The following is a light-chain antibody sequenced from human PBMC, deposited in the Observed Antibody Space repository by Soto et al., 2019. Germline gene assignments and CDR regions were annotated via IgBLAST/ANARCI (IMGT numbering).Light chain of an antibody. V-gene: IGLV2-14*01. J-gene: IGLJ2*01. CDR1: SRDVGGYNY. CDR2: EVS. CDR3: SSYVSSSTFVV. Sequence: QSALTQPASVSGSPGQSITISCTGTSRDVGGYNYVSWHQQHPGKAPKVIITEVSNRPSGVSNRFSGSKSGNTASLTISWLQAEDGADYYCSSYVSSSTFVVFGGGTQLTVL.